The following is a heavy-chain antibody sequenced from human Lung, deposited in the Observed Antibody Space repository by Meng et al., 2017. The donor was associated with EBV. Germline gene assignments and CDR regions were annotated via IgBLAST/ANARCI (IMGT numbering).Heavy chain of an antibody. CDR2: IHYSGRT. Sequence: LPEWGQGLLKSSATPSLPCAVDGGSFSGYYWSWIRQPPGKGLQWIGSIHYSGRTSYNPSLKSRVTISVDTSKNQFSLKLSSVVAADTAVYYCAREVPMIVMNWLDPWGQGTLVTVSS. V-gene: IGHV4-34*02. CDR3: AREVPMIVMNWLDP. J-gene: IGHJ5*02. CDR1: GGSFSGYY. D-gene: IGHD3-22*01.